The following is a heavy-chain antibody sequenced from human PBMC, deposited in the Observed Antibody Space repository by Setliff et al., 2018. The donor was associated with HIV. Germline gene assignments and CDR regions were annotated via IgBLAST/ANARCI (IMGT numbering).Heavy chain of an antibody. J-gene: IGHJ4*02. Sequence: SETLSLTCTVSGDSISSGGFFWTWIRQHPGKGLEWIASAHYSGAIFYNPSLKSRVTMSVDTSGSRFSLKLTSVTAADTAVYYCARPSFGIGGGANFDSWGRGTLVTVSS. CDR2: AHYSGAI. CDR3: ARPSFGIGGGANFDS. CDR1: GDSISSGGFF. V-gene: IGHV4-39*02. D-gene: IGHD3-3*01.